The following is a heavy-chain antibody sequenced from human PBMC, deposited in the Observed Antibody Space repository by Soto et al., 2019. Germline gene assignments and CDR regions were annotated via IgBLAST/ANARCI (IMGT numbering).Heavy chain of an antibody. Sequence: ASVKVSCKASGGTFSSYAISWVRQAPGQGLEWMGGIIPIFGTANYAQKFQGRVTITADESTSTAYLQWSSLKASDTAMYYCATANGSGSYPGTPPKYYYAMDVWGQGTLVTVSS. V-gene: IGHV1-69*13. CDR3: ATANGSGSYPGTPPKYYYAMDV. CDR2: IIPIFGTA. D-gene: IGHD3-10*01. CDR1: GGTFSSYA. J-gene: IGHJ6*02.